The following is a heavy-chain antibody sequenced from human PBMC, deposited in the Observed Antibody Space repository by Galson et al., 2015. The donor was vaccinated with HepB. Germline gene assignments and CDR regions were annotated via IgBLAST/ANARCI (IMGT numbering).Heavy chain of an antibody. CDR3: AKGVASGYENYFDY. CDR1: GFTFSSYG. Sequence: SVRLSCAASGFTFSSYGMSWVRQAPGKGLEWVSAISGSGGSTYYADSVKGRFTISRDNSKNTLYLQMNSLRAEDTAVYYCAKGVASGYENYFDYWGQGTLVTVSS. D-gene: IGHD6-25*01. J-gene: IGHJ4*02. CDR2: ISGSGGST. V-gene: IGHV3-23*01.